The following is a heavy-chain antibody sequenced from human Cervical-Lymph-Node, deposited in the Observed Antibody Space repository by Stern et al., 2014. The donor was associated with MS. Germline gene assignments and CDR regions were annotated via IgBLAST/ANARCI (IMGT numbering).Heavy chain of an antibody. D-gene: IGHD6-19*01. CDR3: AREVAGHRLGMMDV. CDR1: GYTFINDY. V-gene: IGHV1-46*01. J-gene: IGHJ6*02. CDR2: INPSGGST. Sequence: VQLVQSGAEVKKPGASVKVSCKASGYTFINDYMHWVRQAPGQGLEWMGIINPSGGSTSYAQKFQGRVTTTRDTSTSTVYMELSSLRSEDTAVYYCAREVAGHRLGMMDVWGQGTTVTVSS.